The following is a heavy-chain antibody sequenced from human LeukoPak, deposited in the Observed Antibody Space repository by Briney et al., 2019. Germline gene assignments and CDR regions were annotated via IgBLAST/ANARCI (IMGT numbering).Heavy chain of an antibody. CDR1: GDSVSSSSAS. J-gene: IGHJ3*02. CDR3: ARGNSDLKAFDI. V-gene: IGHV6-1*01. D-gene: IGHD3-3*01. CDR2: TYYRSKWYN. Sequence: SQTLSLTCAISGDSVSSSSASWIWIRQSPSRGLEWLGRTYYRSKWYNEYAISVKSRITINPDTSKNQFSLQLNSVTPEDTAVYYCARGNSDLKAFDIWVQGAMVTVSS.